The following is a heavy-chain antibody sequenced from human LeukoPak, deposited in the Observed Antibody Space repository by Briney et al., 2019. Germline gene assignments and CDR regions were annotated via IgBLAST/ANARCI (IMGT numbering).Heavy chain of an antibody. CDR1: GGSFSGYY. CDR2: INHSGST. Sequence: SETLSLTCAVYGGSFSGYYWRWIRQPPGKGLEWIGEINHSGSTNYNPSLKSRVTISVDTSKNQFSLKLSSVTAADTAVYYCARGGSSGWYVRDWFDPWGQGTLVTVSS. CDR3: ARGGSSGWYVRDWFDP. V-gene: IGHV4-34*01. D-gene: IGHD6-19*01. J-gene: IGHJ5*02.